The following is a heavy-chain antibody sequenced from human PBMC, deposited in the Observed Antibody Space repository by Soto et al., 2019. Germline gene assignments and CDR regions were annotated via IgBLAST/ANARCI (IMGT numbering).Heavy chain of an antibody. CDR2: ISSSSSYI. V-gene: IGHV3-21*01. CDR3: AIVLHFDLVYFG. D-gene: IGHD3-9*01. J-gene: IGHJ4*02. CDR1: GFTFSSYS. Sequence: GRSLRLSCSASGFTFSSYSMNWVRQAPGKGLEWVSSISSSSSYIYYADSVRGRFTISRDNAKNSLYLQMNNLRAEDTAVYYCAIVLHFDLVYFGWCQGNRVTV.